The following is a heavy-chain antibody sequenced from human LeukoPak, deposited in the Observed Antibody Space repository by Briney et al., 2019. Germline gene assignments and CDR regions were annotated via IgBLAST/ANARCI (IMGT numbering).Heavy chain of an antibody. J-gene: IGHJ4*02. CDR2: ISSSSSYI. Sequence: GGSLRLSCAASGFTFSSYSMNWVRQAPGKGLEWVSSISSSSSYIYYADSVKGRFTISRDNAKNSLYLQMNSLRAEDTAIYYCAKRPTTVLPFEYWGQGTLVTVSS. D-gene: IGHD4-17*01. CDR1: GFTFSSYS. V-gene: IGHV3-21*04. CDR3: AKRPTTVLPFEY.